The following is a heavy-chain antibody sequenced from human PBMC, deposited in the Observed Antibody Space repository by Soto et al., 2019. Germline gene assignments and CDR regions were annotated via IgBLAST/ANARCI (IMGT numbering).Heavy chain of an antibody. CDR2: ISGSGGST. D-gene: IGHD3-22*01. CDR3: AKRSAYYYDSSGYPVGWNFDY. J-gene: IGHJ4*02. V-gene: IGHV3-23*01. Sequence: QSGGSLRLSCAASGFTFSSYAMSWVRQAPGKGLEWVSAISGSGGSTYYADSVKGRFTISRDNSKNTLYLQMYSLRAEDTAVYYCAKRSAYYYDSSGYPVGWNFDYWGQGTLVTVSS. CDR1: GFTFSSYA.